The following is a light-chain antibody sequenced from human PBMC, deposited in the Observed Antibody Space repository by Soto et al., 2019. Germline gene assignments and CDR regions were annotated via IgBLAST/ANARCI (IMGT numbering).Light chain of an antibody. CDR1: ESLFGF. CDR2: GVS. CDR3: QSYNDWPFA. V-gene: IGKV3-15*01. J-gene: IGKJ2*01. Sequence: DIVLTQSPATLSVSPGDRVTLSCRASESLFGFLAWYQQKPGQAPRLLMYGVSTRANGIPARFSGGGSATDLTLTISSLQSEDSAFYFCQSYNDWPFASGLGTRLEI.